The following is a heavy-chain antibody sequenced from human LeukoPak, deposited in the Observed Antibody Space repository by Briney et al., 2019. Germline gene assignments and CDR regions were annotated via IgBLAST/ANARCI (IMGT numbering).Heavy chain of an antibody. CDR1: GFTFSDYY. V-gene: IGHV3-11*01. Sequence: PGGSLRLSCAASGFTFSDYYMSWIRQAPGKGLEWASYISSSGSTIYYADSVKGRFTISRDNAKNSLYLQMNSLRAEDTAVYYCARAYFDWLSRQYYFDYWGQGTLVTVSS. CDR3: ARAYFDWLSRQYYFDY. D-gene: IGHD3-9*01. J-gene: IGHJ4*02. CDR2: ISSSGSTI.